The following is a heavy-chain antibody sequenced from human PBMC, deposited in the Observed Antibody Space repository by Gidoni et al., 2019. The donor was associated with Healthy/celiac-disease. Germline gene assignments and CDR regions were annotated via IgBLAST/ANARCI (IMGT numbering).Heavy chain of an antibody. V-gene: IGHV3-30-3*01. CDR3: AREGLRQQLDY. D-gene: IGHD6-13*01. CDR1: GFTFSSYA. Sequence: QVQLVESGGGVVQPGRSLRLSCAASGFTFSSYAMHWVRQTPGKGLGWVAVISYDGSNKYYADSVKGRFTISRDNSKNTLYLQMNSLRAEDTAVYYCAREGLRQQLDYWGQGTLVTVSS. J-gene: IGHJ4*02. CDR2: ISYDGSNK.